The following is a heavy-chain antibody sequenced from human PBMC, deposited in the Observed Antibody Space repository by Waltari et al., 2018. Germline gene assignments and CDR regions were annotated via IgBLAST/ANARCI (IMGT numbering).Heavy chain of an antibody. CDR1: GYTFTGYS. V-gene: IGHV1-2*06. CDR2: INPNSGGT. J-gene: IGHJ6*02. Sequence: QVQLVQSGAEVKKPGASVKVSCKASGYTFTGYSMHWVRQAPGQGLEWMGRINPNSGGTNYAQKFQGRVTMTRDTSISTAYMELSSLRSEDTAVYYCASRWLRAYYYYGMDVWGQGTTVTVSS. CDR3: ASRWLRAYYYYGMDV. D-gene: IGHD5-12*01.